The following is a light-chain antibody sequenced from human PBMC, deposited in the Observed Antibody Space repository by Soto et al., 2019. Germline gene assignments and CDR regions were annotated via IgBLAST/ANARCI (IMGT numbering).Light chain of an antibody. CDR3: QQAXSFPRT. CDR1: QGISSW. V-gene: IGKV1-12*01. CDR2: AAS. J-gene: IGKJ1*01. Sequence: DLQMTQSPSSVSASVGDRVTITCRASQGISSWLAWYQQKPGKAPKLLIYAASSLQSGVPSRFSGSGSGTDFTLTIXSLQPEDFXXXYXQQAXSFPRTFGQGTKVEIK.